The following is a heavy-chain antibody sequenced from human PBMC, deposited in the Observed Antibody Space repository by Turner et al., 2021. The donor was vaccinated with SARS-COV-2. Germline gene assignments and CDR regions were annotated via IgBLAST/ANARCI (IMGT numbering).Heavy chain of an antibody. D-gene: IGHD3-22*01. V-gene: IGHV3-64D*06. J-gene: IGHJ4*02. CDR1: GFTFISYA. CDR3: VKAGGGYYYDSSGTGTDYFDY. Sequence: EVQLVESGGGLVQPGGSLRLSCSASGFTFISYAMHWVRQAPGKGLEYVSAISRNGGSTYYADSVKGRFTISRDNSKNTLYLQMSSLRAEDTAVYYCVKAGGGYYYDSSGTGTDYFDYWGQGTLVTVSS. CDR2: ISRNGGST.